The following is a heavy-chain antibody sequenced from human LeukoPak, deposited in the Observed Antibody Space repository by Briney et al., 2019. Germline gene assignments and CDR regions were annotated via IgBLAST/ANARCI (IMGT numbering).Heavy chain of an antibody. Sequence: GGSLRLSCAASGFTFSSYSMNWVRQAPGKGLEWVSYISSSSSSTIYYADSVKGRFTISRDNAKNSLYLQMNSLRDEDTAVYYCARDPNYSSSWYVSYYYYYMDVWGKGTTVTVSS. CDR1: GFTFSSYS. J-gene: IGHJ6*03. CDR3: ARDPNYSSSWYVSYYYYYMDV. D-gene: IGHD6-13*01. CDR2: ISSSSSSTI. V-gene: IGHV3-48*02.